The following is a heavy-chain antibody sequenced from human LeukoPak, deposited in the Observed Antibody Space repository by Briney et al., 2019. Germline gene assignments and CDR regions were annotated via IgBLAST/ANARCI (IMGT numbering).Heavy chain of an antibody. V-gene: IGHV4-39*01. CDR3: ARLKIRFLEWLPGFGY. D-gene: IGHD3-3*01. CDR2: IYYSGST. J-gene: IGHJ4*02. Sequence: SETLSLTCTVSGGPISSSSYYWGWIRQPPGKGLEWIGSIYYSGSTYYNPSLKSRVTISVDTSKNQFSLKLSSVTAADTAVYYCARLKIRFLEWLPGFGYWGQGTLVTASS. CDR1: GGPISSSSYY.